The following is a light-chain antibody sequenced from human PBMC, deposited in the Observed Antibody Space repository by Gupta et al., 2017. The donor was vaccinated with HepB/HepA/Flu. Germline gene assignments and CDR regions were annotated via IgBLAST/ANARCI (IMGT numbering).Light chain of an antibody. CDR2: GAS. CDR3: QHYVSSPPT. V-gene: IGKV3-20*01. J-gene: IGKJ1*01. CDR1: QSVSSNY. Sequence: IVLPHSPRPLSLSPGERTTLSCRASQSVSSNYLAWYQQKPGQAPSVLMYGASNRATGIPDRFSGSGSGTDFTLTISRLEPEDFAVYFCQHYVSSPPTFGQGTKVEIK.